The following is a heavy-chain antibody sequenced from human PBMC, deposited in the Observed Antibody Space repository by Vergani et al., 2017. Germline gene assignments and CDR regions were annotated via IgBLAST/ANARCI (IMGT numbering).Heavy chain of an antibody. CDR3: AKVKGSYYTMGVGADGMDV. D-gene: IGHD3-10*01. J-gene: IGHJ6*02. V-gene: IGHV3-30*18. Sequence: VQLVESGGGLVQPGGSLRLSCAASGFTFSSYGMHWVRQAPGKGLEWVAVISYDGSNKYYADSVKGRFTISRDNSKNTLYLQMNSLRAEDTAVYYCAKVKGSYYTMGVGADGMDVWGQGTTVTVSS. CDR1: GFTFSSYG. CDR2: ISYDGSNK.